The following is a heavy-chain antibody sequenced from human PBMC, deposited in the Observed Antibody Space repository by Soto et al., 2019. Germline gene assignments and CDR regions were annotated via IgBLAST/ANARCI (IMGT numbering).Heavy chain of an antibody. V-gene: IGHV4-59*08. CDR1: GGSISSYY. J-gene: IGHJ6*03. CDR3: ARGIFKVRPYYMDV. CDR2: IYYSGST. D-gene: IGHD3-3*02. Sequence: SETLSLTCTVSGGSISSYYWSWIRQPPGKGLEWIGYIYYSGSTNYNPSLKSRVTISVDTSKNQFSLKLSSVTAADTAVYYCARGIFKVRPYYMDVWGKGTTVTVSS.